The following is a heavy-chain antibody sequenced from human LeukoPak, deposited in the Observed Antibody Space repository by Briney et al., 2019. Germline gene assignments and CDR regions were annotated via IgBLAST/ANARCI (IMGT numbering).Heavy chain of an antibody. D-gene: IGHD3-3*01. CDR2: ISYSGGST. J-gene: IGHJ4*02. CDR3: AKDSGSGYWDY. CDR1: GFTFNNYA. V-gene: IGHV3-23*01. Sequence: QPGGSLRLSCAASGFTFNNYAMSWVRQAPGKGLEWVSTISYSGGSTYYADSVKGQFTISRDNSKNTLYLQMNSLRAEDTAVYYCAKDSGSGYWDYWGQGTLVTVSS.